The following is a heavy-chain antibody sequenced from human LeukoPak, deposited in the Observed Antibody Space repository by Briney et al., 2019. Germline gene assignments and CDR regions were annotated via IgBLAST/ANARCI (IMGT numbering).Heavy chain of an antibody. CDR2: INHSGST. CDR3: ARVVEFIEMATITMSFDS. D-gene: IGHD5-24*01. CDR1: GGSFSGYY. Sequence: ASETLSLTCAVYGGSFSGYYWSWIRQPPGKGLEWIGEINHSGSTNYNPSLKSRVTISVDTSKNQFSLKVSSVTAADTAVYYCARVVEFIEMATITMSFDSWGQGALVTVSS. J-gene: IGHJ4*02. V-gene: IGHV4-34*01.